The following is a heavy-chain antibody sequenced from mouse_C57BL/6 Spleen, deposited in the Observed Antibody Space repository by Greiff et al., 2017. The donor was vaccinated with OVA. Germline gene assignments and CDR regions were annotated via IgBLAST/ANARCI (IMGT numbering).Heavy chain of an antibody. CDR3: ARGGGNYGGWYFDV. Sequence: QVQLQQPGAELVMPGASVKLSCKASGYTFTSYWMHWVKQRPGQGLEWIGEIDPSDSYTKYNQKFKGKSTLTVDKSSSTAYMQLSSLTSEDSAVYYCARGGGNYGGWYFDVWGTGTTVTVSS. D-gene: IGHD2-1*01. CDR2: IDPSDSYT. J-gene: IGHJ1*03. V-gene: IGHV1-69*01. CDR1: GYTFTSYW.